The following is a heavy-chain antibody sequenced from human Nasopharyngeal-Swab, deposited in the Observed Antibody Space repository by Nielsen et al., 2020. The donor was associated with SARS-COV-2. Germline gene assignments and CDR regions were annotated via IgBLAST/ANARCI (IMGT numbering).Heavy chain of an antibody. J-gene: IGHJ3*02. CDR2: IKQDGSEK. V-gene: IGHV3-7*01. CDR1: GFTFSSYW. D-gene: IGHD6-6*01. Sequence: GESLKISCAASGFTFSSYWMSWVRQAPGKGLEWVANIKQDGSEKYYVDSVKGRFTISRDNAKNSLYLQMNSLRAEDTAVYYCARDPGVEQLVDDAFDIWGQGAMVTVSS. CDR3: ARDPGVEQLVDDAFDI.